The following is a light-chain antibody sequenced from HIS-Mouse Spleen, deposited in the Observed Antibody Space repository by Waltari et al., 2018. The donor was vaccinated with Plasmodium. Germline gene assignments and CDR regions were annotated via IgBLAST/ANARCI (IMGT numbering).Light chain of an antibody. CDR2: AAS. V-gene: IGKV1-39*01. CDR1: QRISSY. CDR3: QQNYNPWT. Sequence: DIQMTQSPSSLSASVGDRVTITCRARQRISSYLNWYQQKPGKAPTLLIYAASSLQSGVPSRVSRSGSGKYFTLIISSLQPEDFATYYCQQNYNPWTFGQGTKVEIK. J-gene: IGKJ1*01.